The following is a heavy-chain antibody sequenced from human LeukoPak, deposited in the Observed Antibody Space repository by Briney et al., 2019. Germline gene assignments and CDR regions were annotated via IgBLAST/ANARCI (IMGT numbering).Heavy chain of an antibody. CDR3: ARVLRDSSGYYSGYFDY. J-gene: IGHJ4*02. Sequence: ASVKVSCKASGYTFTSYGISWVRQAPGQGLEWMGWISAYNGNTNYAQKLQGRVTMTTDTSTSTAYMELRSLRSEDTAVYYCARVLRDSSGYYSGYFDYWGQGTLVTVSS. CDR1: GYTFTSYG. D-gene: IGHD3-22*01. V-gene: IGHV1-18*01. CDR2: ISAYNGNT.